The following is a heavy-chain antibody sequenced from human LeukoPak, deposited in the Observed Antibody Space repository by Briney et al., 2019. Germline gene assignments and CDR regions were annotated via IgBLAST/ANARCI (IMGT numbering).Heavy chain of an antibody. D-gene: IGHD3-10*01. J-gene: IGHJ3*02. Sequence: SEPLTLTCAVSGGSIRSSNWRSRLRQPPGKGLEWLGEIYHSGSTNYNPSVKSRVTISVDKSKNQFSLKLSSVTAADTAVYYCARRGFQLLWFGELSVDAFDIWGQGTMVTVSS. V-gene: IGHV4-4*02. CDR2: IYHSGST. CDR3: ARRGFQLLWFGELSVDAFDI. CDR1: GGSIRSSNW.